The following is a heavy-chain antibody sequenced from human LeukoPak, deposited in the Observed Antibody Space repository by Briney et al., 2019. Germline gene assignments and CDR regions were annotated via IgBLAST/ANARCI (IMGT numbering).Heavy chain of an antibody. CDR3: AREVLLWFGDPIAYFDY. V-gene: IGHV4-39*07. Sequence: PSETLSLTCTVSGGSISSSSYYWGWIRQPPGKGLEWIGSIYYSGSTYYNPSLKSRVTISVDTSKNQFSLKLSSVTAADTAVYYCAREVLLWFGDPIAYFDYWGQGTLVTVSS. CDR1: GGSISSSSYY. D-gene: IGHD3-10*01. CDR2: IYYSGST. J-gene: IGHJ4*02.